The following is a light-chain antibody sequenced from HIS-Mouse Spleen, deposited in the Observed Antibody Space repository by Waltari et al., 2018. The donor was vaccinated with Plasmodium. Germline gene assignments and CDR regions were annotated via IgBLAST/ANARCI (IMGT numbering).Light chain of an antibody. CDR3: CSYAGSSTFVV. CDR2: EGS. Sequence: QSALTQPASVSGSPGQSIPLPCTGTRSDVGSFNLVSWYQQYPGKAPKLMIYEGSKRPSGVSNRFSGSKSGNTASLTISGLQAEDEADYYCCSYAGSSTFVVFGGGTKLTVL. J-gene: IGLJ2*01. CDR1: RSDVGSFNL. V-gene: IGLV2-23*03.